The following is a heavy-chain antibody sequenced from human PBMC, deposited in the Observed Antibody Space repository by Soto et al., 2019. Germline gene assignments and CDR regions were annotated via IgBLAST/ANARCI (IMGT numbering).Heavy chain of an antibody. CDR2: IDHSGST. V-gene: IGHV4-34*01. CDR1: GGSFSAYY. CDR3: ARGPAYYYYYGMDV. Sequence: SETLSLTCAVYGGSFSAYYWAWIRQSPGKGLEWIGEIDHSGSTNFNPSLKSRVTISVDTSKNQFSLKLSSVTAADTAVYYCARGPAYYYYYGMDVWGQGTTVTVSS. J-gene: IGHJ6*02.